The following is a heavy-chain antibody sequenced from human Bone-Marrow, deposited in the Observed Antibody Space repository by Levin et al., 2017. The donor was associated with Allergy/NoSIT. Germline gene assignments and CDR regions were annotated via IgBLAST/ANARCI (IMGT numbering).Heavy chain of an antibody. D-gene: IGHD6-19*01. J-gene: IGHJ4*02. V-gene: IGHV3-23*01. Sequence: LSLPCAASAFTFTSYAMSWVRQAPGKGLEWVSTITGSGSTTYYADSVKGRFTISRDNSENTLYLQMKSLRAEDTAVYYCASGGWYGDDYWGQGTLVTVSS. CDR2: ITGSGSTT. CDR1: AFTFTSYA. CDR3: ASGGWYGDDY.